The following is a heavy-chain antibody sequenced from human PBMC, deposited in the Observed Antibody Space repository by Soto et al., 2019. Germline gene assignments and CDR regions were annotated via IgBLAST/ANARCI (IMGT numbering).Heavy chain of an antibody. CDR2: IYWDDDT. CDR3: AHAYGGTSWPNDAFDV. CDR1: GFSFSADGVG. Sequence: QTTLKESGPTLVKPTQTLTLTCIFSGFSFSADGVGVGWIRQPPGKALEWLALIYWDDDTRYSPSLKSRRTITKDTSKNQVVLTMTNMDPVDTATYYCAHAYGGTSWPNDAFDVWGQGTVVTVSS. V-gene: IGHV2-5*02. J-gene: IGHJ3*01. D-gene: IGHD2-2*01.